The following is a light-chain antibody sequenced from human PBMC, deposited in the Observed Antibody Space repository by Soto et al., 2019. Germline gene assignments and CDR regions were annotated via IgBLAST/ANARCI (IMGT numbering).Light chain of an antibody. J-gene: IGKJ2*01. Sequence: ETVLTQSPATLSLSPGERATLSCRASQTVTSSQLAWYQKKFGQAPRLLIYGASSRATGIPDRFSGSGSGTDFALTISRLEPEDFAVYYCQQFDSSPFTFGQGTKLEIK. CDR3: QQFDSSPFT. CDR2: GAS. V-gene: IGKV3-20*01. CDR1: QTVTSSQ.